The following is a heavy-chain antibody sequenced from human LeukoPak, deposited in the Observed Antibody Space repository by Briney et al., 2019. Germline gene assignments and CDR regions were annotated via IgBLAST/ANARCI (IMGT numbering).Heavy chain of an antibody. J-gene: IGHJ5*02. CDR1: GGSISSYY. V-gene: IGHV4-4*07. CDR3: ARDFLAVVVPAAMGAGWFDP. D-gene: IGHD2-2*01. Sequence: PSETLSLTCTVSGGSISSYYWSWIRQPAGKGLEWIGRIYTSGSTNYNPSLKSRVTMSVDTSKNQCSLKLSSVTAADTAVYYCARDFLAVVVPAAMGAGWFDPWGQGTLVTVSS. CDR2: IYTSGST.